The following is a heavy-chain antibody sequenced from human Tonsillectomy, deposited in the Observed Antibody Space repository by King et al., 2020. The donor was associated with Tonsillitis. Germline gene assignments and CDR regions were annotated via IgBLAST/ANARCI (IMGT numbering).Heavy chain of an antibody. J-gene: IGHJ4*02. CDR3: ARYVSGSFDC. V-gene: IGHV4-39*01. CDR2: MYHSGAT. D-gene: IGHD1-26*01. Sequence: QLQESGPGVVKPSETLSLTCTVSGGSISGGDHYWAWIRQPPGKGLEWIGYMYHSGATFYNPSLKSRITIAGGTSENRFSLKWSSVTAADTAVYFCARYVSGSFDCWGQGALVTVSS. CDR1: GGSISGGDHY.